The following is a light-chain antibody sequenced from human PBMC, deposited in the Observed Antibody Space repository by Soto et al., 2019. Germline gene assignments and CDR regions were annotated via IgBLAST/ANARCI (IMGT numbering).Light chain of an antibody. J-gene: IGKJ2*01. CDR2: GAS. CDR3: QQSGGT. CDR1: QSVSSSY. Sequence: EIVLTQSPGTLSLSPGERATLSCRASQSVSSSYLAWYQQKPGQAPRVLIYGASSRATGLPDRFSGSGSGTNFTRTISILEPEDIAVYYCQQSGGTFGEGTKLEIK. V-gene: IGKV3-20*01.